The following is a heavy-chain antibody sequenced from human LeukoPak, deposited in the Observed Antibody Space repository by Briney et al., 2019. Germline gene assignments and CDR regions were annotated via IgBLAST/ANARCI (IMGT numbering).Heavy chain of an antibody. J-gene: IGHJ4*02. CDR1: GGSISSYY. V-gene: IGHV4-59*01. D-gene: IGHD2-2*01. Sequence: PSETLSLTCTVSGGSISSYYWSWIRQPPGKGLEGIGYIYYSGSTNYNPSLKSRVTISVDTSKNQFSLKLSSVTAADTAVYYCARESQLLFDYWGQGTLVTVSS. CDR3: ARESQLLFDY. CDR2: IYYSGST.